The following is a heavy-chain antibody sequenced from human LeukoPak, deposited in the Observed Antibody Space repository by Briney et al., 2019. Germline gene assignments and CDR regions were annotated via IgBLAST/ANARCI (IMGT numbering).Heavy chain of an antibody. J-gene: IGHJ4*02. CDR3: ARPQYSGSNRGPFDY. V-gene: IGHV1-69*05. Sequence: SVKVSCKASGGTVSSYAISWVRQAPGQGLEWMGGIIPIFGTANYAQKFQGRVTITTDESTSTAYMELSSLRSEDTAVYYCARPQYSGSNRGPFDYWGQGTLVTVSS. CDR1: GGTVSSYA. CDR2: IIPIFGTA. D-gene: IGHD1-26*01.